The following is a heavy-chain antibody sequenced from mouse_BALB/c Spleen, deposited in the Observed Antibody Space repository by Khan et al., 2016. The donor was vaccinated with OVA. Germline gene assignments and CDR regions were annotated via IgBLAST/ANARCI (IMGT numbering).Heavy chain of an antibody. D-gene: IGHD4-1*01. CDR3: ASHLTGSFAY. Sequence: EVQLVESGGDLVKPGGSLRLSCAPSEFTFSTYGMPWVRRPPDKRLDWVETLNSDGDYTYYPDTVKGRFTISRNNAENTLYLQMSSLQSEDTAIYYCASHLTGSFAYWGQGTLVTVS. J-gene: IGHJ3*01. V-gene: IGHV5-6*01. CDR1: EFTFSTYG. CDR2: LNSDGDYT.